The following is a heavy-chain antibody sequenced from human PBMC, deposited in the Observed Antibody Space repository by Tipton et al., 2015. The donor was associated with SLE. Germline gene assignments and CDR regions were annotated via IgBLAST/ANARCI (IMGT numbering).Heavy chain of an antibody. CDR2: IYYSGST. D-gene: IGHD3-9*01. CDR3: AREFRYSRYFDL. V-gene: IGHV4-30-4*01. Sequence: TLSLTCTVSGGSITSGDYYWSWIRQPPGKGLEWIGYIYYSGSTYSNPSLKSRLTISVDTSKNQFSLKLSSVTAADTAVYYCAREFRYSRYFDLWGRGTLVTVSS. CDR1: GGSITSGDYY. J-gene: IGHJ2*01.